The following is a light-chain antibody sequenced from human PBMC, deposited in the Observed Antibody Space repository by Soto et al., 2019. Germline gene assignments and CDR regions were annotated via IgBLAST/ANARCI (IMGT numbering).Light chain of an antibody. J-gene: IGLJ1*01. CDR1: SXNIGANYD. CDR3: QSYDSTLSARYV. CDR2: GNT. Sequence: QSVLTQPPSVSGAPGQRVTISCTGSSXNIGANYDVHWYQHRPGTAPKLLIFGNTNRPSGVPDRFSGSKSGTSASLAITGLQAEDEGDYYCQSYDSTLSARYVFGTGTKVTVL. V-gene: IGLV1-40*01.